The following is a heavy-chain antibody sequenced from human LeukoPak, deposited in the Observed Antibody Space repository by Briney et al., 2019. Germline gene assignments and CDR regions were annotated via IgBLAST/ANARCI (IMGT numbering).Heavy chain of an antibody. CDR3: AKDHLPAIPSLYFDY. J-gene: IGHJ4*02. Sequence: PGGSLRLSCAASGFTFSSYWMHWVRQAPGKGLVWVSRINSDGSSTSYADSVRGRFTISRDNSKNTLYLQMNSLRAEDTAVYYCAKDHLPAIPSLYFDYWGQGTLVTVSS. V-gene: IGHV3-74*01. CDR1: GFTFSSYW. CDR2: INSDGSST.